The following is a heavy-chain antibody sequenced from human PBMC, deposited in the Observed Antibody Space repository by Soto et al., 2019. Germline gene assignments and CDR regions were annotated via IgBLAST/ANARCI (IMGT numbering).Heavy chain of an antibody. Sequence: PSETLSLTCTVSGGSVSSYYWSWIRQPPGKGLEWIGYIFYSGSTDYNPSLKSRVTISIDTSKNQFSLKLSSVTAADTAVYYCAREWPNGLGINWFDPWGQGTLVTVSS. J-gene: IGHJ5*02. CDR3: AREWPNGLGINWFDP. V-gene: IGHV4-59*02. CDR1: GGSVSSYY. D-gene: IGHD2-8*01. CDR2: IFYSGST.